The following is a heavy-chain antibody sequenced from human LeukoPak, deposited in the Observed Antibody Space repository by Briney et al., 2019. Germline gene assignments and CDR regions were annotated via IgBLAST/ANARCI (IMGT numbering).Heavy chain of an antibody. V-gene: IGHV4-31*03. CDR3: ARDPSVMITFGGAPI. J-gene: IGHJ4*02. CDR2: IYYSGST. Sequence: SETLSLTCTVSGVSISSGGYFWSWNRQHPGQGLEWIGYIYYSGSTYYNPSRKSRVSISVDTSKNQFSLKLSSVTAADTAVYYCARDPSVMITFGGAPIWGQGTLVAVSS. D-gene: IGHD3-16*01. CDR1: GVSISSGGYF.